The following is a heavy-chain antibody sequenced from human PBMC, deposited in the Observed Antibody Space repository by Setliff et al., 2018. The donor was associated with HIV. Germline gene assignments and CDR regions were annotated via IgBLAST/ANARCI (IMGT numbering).Heavy chain of an antibody. CDR3: ARDPVITMMVGPKFYFDY. Sequence: PSETLSLTCTVSGGSISSYYWSWIRQPAGKGLEWIGRIFSSGSTSYNSSLKSRVTMSVDTSKNQFSLRLTSVTAADTAVYYCARDPVITMMVGPKFYFDYWGQGILVPSPQ. CDR2: IFSSGST. V-gene: IGHV4-4*07. CDR1: GGSISSYY. D-gene: IGHD3-22*01. J-gene: IGHJ4*02.